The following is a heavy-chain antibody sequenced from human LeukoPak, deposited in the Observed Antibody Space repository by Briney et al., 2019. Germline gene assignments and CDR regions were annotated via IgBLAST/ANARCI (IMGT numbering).Heavy chain of an antibody. D-gene: IGHD6-25*01. CDR2: INHSGST. J-gene: IGHJ3*02. Sequence: SETLSLTCAVYGGSFSGYYWSWIRQPPGKGLEWIGEINHSGSTNYNPSLKSRVTISVDTSKNQFSLKLSSVAAADTAVYYCARESSGNAFDIWGQGTMVTVSS. CDR3: ARESSGNAFDI. V-gene: IGHV4-34*01. CDR1: GGSFSGYY.